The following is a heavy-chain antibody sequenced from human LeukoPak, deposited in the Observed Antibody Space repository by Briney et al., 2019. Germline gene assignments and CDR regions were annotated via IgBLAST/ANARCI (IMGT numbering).Heavy chain of an antibody. J-gene: IGHJ4*02. V-gene: IGHV3-7*01. CDR3: ARRNLFDY. D-gene: IGHD1-14*01. Sequence: GGSLRLSCVASGFTFRDYWMTWVRQAPGKGLECVANIKYDGSDKYYVDSVKGRFTISRDNAKNSVYLQMNSLRVEDTAGYYCARRNLFDYWGQGTVVTVSS. CDR2: IKYDGSDK. CDR1: GFTFRDYW.